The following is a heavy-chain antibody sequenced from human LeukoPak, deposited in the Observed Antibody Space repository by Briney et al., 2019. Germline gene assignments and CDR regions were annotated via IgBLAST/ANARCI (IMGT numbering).Heavy chain of an antibody. Sequence: SVKVSCKASGGTFSSYAISWVRQAPGQGLEWMGRIIPILGIANYAQKFQGRVTITADKSTSTAYMELSSLRSEDTAVYYCARVYYDSSGLDYWGQGTLVTVSS. D-gene: IGHD3-22*01. CDR1: GGTFSSYA. CDR3: ARVYYDSSGLDY. CDR2: IIPILGIA. V-gene: IGHV1-69*04. J-gene: IGHJ4*02.